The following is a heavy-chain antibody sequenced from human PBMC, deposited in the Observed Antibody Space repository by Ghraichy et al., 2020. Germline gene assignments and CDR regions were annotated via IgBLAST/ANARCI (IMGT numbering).Heavy chain of an antibody. CDR2: IKQDGSEK. Sequence: GGSLRLSCAASGFTFSSYWMSWVRQAPGKGLEWVANIKQDGSEKYYVDSVKGRFTISRDNAKNSLYLQMNSLRAEDTAVYYCAREGGRPGLKRPGYSSSWYETKWFDPWGQGTLVTVSS. CDR3: AREGGRPGLKRPGYSSSWYETKWFDP. J-gene: IGHJ5*02. V-gene: IGHV3-7*01. CDR1: GFTFSSYW. D-gene: IGHD6-13*01.